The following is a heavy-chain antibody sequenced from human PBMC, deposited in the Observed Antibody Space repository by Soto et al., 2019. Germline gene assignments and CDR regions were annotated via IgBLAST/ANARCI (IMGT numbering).Heavy chain of an antibody. D-gene: IGHD3-10*01. V-gene: IGHV5-51*01. CDR2: IHPDDSDT. Sequence: PGESLKISCKGSGYSFTTYWIAWVRQMPGKGLECMGIIHPDDSDTKYSPSFRGQVTISADKSISTAYLQWSSLKASDTATYYCARLSYGSGSYYTAPDYWGQGTLVTVSS. J-gene: IGHJ4*02. CDR3: ARLSYGSGSYYTAPDY. CDR1: GYSFTTYW.